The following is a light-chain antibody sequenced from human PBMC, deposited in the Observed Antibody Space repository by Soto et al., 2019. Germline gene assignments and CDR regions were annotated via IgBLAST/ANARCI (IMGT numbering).Light chain of an antibody. CDR2: AAS. CDR3: QQYYSYPRT. V-gene: IGKV1-8*01. CDR1: QYITSY. J-gene: IGKJ1*01. Sequence: AIRMTQSPSSLSVSTGDRVTITCRASQYITSYLAWYQQKPGKAPKLLIYAASTLQSGVPSRFSGSGSGTDFTLTITCLQSEDFATYYCQQYYSYPRTFGQGTKVEIK.